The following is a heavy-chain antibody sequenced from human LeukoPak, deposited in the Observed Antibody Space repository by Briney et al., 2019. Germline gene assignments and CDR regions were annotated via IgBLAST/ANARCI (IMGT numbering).Heavy chain of an antibody. CDR2: IYHSGST. V-gene: IGHV4-4*02. D-gene: IGHD6-13*01. Sequence: SETLSLTCAVSGGSISSSNWWSWVRQPPGKGLEWIGEIYHSGSTNYNPSLKSRVTISVDKSKNQFSLKLSSVTAADTAVYYCARQAYSSSFDAFDIWGQGTMVIVSS. J-gene: IGHJ3*02. CDR3: ARQAYSSSFDAFDI. CDR1: GGSISSSNW.